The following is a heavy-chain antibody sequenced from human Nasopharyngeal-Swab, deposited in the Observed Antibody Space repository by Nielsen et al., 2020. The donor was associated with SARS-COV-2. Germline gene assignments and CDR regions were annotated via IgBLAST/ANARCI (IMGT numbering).Heavy chain of an antibody. V-gene: IGHV3-30-3*01. CDR1: GFTFSSYW. J-gene: IGHJ6*02. CDR3: AREEVEGSGYYYGMDV. CDR2: ISYDGSNK. Sequence: GESLKISCAASGFTFSSYWMHWVRQAPGKGLEWVAVISYDGSNKYYADSVKGRFTISRDNSKNTLYLQMNSLRAEDTAVYYCAREEVEGSGYYYGMDVWGQGTTVTVSS. D-gene: IGHD3-10*01.